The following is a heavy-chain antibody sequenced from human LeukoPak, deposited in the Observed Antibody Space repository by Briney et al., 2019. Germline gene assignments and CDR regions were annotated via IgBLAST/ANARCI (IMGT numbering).Heavy chain of an antibody. CDR1: GFTFSSYG. J-gene: IGHJ4*02. D-gene: IGHD1-26*01. Sequence: GGSLRLSCAASGFTFSSYGMHWVRQAPGKGAEWVAFIRYDGTNKYYADSVKGRFIISRDNSRNTVYLQMNGLRAEDTAAYNCAKEGHLLSTLDYWGQGTLVTVSS. CDR2: IRYDGTNK. V-gene: IGHV3-30*02. CDR3: AKEGHLLSTLDY.